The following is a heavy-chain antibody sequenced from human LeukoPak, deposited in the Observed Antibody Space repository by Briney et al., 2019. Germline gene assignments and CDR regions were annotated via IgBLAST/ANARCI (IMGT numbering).Heavy chain of an antibody. CDR3: TTDIGRRNYFYYYMDV. Sequence: GGSLRLSCAASGFTFSNAWMSWVRQAPGKGLEWVGRSKSKTDGGTTDYAAPVKGKFTISRDDSKNTLYLQMNSLKTEDTAVYYCTTDIGRRNYFYYYMDVWGKGTTVTVSS. CDR1: GFTFSNAW. D-gene: IGHD3-16*02. V-gene: IGHV3-15*01. CDR2: SKSKTDGGTT. J-gene: IGHJ6*03.